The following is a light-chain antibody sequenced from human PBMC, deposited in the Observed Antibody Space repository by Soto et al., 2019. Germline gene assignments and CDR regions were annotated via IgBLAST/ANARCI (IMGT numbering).Light chain of an antibody. V-gene: IGKV1-39*01. CDR1: QSISSY. CDR2: AAS. CDR3: QQSNSIPRT. Sequence: DLQMTQSPSSLSASVGDRVTITCRASQSISSYLNWYQQKPGKAPKLLIYAASSLQSGVPSRFSGSGSGTDFTLTISSLQPEDFATYYCQQSNSIPRTFGQGTKVEIK. J-gene: IGKJ1*01.